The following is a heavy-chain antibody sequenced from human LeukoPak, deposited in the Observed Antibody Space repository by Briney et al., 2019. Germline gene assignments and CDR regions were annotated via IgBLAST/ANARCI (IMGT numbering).Heavy chain of an antibody. CDR1: GFTFSTYE. J-gene: IGHJ5*02. CDR2: ISTSSRTI. D-gene: IGHD4-17*01. CDR3: ARESPDYGDHFVGPFDP. Sequence: GGSLRLSCAASGFTFSTYEMNWVRQAPGKGLEWVSYISTSSRTIYYADSVKGRFTISRDNAKNSLYLQMNSLRAEDTAVYYCARESPDYGDHFVGPFDPWGQGTLVTVSS. V-gene: IGHV3-48*03.